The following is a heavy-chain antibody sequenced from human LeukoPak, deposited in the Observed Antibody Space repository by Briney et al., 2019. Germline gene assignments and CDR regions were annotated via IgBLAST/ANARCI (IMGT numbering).Heavy chain of an antibody. D-gene: IGHD5-12*01. CDR3: ARLHSGYDSGSLDY. J-gene: IGHJ4*02. CDR2: IYYSGST. V-gene: IGHV4-59*08. CDR1: GGSISSYY. Sequence: SETLSLTCTVSGGSISSYYWSWIRQPAGKGLEWIGYIYYSGSTNYNPSLKSRVTISVDTSKNQFSLKLSSVTAADTAVYYCARLHSGYDSGSLDYWGQGTLVTVSS.